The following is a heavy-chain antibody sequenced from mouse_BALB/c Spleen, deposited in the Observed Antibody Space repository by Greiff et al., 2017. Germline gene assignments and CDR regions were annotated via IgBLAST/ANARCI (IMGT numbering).Heavy chain of an antibody. CDR3: ARSSNWEAMDY. D-gene: IGHD4-1*01. Sequence: QVQLKESGAELVRPGTSVKVSCKASGYAFTNYLIEWVKQRPGQGLEWIGVINPGSGGTNYNEKFKGKATLTADKSSSTAYMQLSSLTSDDSAVYFCARSSNWEAMDYWGQGTSVTVSS. CDR1: GYAFTNYL. CDR2: INPGSGGT. V-gene: IGHV1-54*03. J-gene: IGHJ4*01.